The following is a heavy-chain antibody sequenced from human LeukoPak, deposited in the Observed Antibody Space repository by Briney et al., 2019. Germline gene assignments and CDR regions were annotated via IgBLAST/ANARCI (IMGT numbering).Heavy chain of an antibody. Sequence: ASVKVSCKASGYTFTGYYMHWVRQAPGQGLEWMGWINPNSGGTNYAQKFQGRVTMTRNTSISTAYMELSSLRSEDTAVYYCARGRLGVRLWFGELRRNNWFDPWGQGTLVTVSS. CDR2: INPNSGGT. V-gene: IGHV1-2*02. CDR1: GYTFTGYY. D-gene: IGHD3-10*01. CDR3: ARGRLGVRLWFGELRRNNWFDP. J-gene: IGHJ5*02.